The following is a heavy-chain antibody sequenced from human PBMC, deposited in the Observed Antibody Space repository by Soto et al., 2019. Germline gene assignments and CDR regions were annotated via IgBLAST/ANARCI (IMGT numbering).Heavy chain of an antibody. Sequence: GASVKVSCKASGCTFTSYGSSWVRQAPGQGLEWMGWISAYNGNTNYAQKLQGRVTMTTDTSTSTAYMELRSLRSDDTAVYYCARERVYYREENYYGMDVWDHGPSVTVSS. CDR1: GCTFTSYG. D-gene: IGHD4-17*01. V-gene: IGHV1-18*01. CDR2: ISAYNGNT. J-gene: IGHJ6*02. CDR3: ARERVYYREENYYGMDV.